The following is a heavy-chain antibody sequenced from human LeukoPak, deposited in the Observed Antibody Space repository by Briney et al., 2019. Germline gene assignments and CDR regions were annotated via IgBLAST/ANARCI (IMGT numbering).Heavy chain of an antibody. CDR3: ARQPAYSYGDYSDY. CDR2: IYPADSDT. J-gene: IGHJ4*02. D-gene: IGHD5-18*01. Sequence: PGESLKISCQGSGYDFDAFWIGWVRQMPGKGLEWMGVIYPADSDTTYSPSFAGQVTISVDKSISTAYLQWRSLKASDTAMYYCARQPAYSYGDYSDYWGQGTLVTVSS. CDR1: GYDFDAFW. V-gene: IGHV5-51*01.